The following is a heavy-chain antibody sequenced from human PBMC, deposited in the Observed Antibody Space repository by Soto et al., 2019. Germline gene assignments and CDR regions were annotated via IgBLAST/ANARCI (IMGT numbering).Heavy chain of an antibody. CDR1: GYTFTSYG. Sequence: QVHLVQSGAEVXKPGASVKVSCKGSGYTFTSYGITWVRQAPGQGLEWMGWISAHNGNTDYAQKLQSRVTVTRDTSTSTAYMELRSLRSDDTAVYYCARGRYGDYWGQGALVTVSS. CDR3: ARGRYGDY. D-gene: IGHD1-1*01. CDR2: ISAHNGNT. V-gene: IGHV1-18*01. J-gene: IGHJ4*02.